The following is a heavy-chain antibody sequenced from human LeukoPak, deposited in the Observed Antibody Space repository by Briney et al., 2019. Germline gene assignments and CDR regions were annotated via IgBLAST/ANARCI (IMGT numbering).Heavy chain of an antibody. J-gene: IGHJ4*02. Sequence: ASVKVSCKAYGYTFTNFGISWVRQAPGQGLEWMGWITPYNGNTNYAQKLQGRVTLTTDTSTSTAYMELSRLRSEDTAVYYCARGAAVAGTRGYFDYWGQGTLVTVSS. CDR3: ARGAAVAGTRGYFDY. CDR1: GYTFTNFG. D-gene: IGHD6-19*01. CDR2: ITPYNGNT. V-gene: IGHV1-18*01.